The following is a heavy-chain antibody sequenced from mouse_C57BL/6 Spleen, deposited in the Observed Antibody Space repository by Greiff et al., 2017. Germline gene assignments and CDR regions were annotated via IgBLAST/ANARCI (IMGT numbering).Heavy chain of an antibody. CDR1: GYTFTSYW. J-gene: IGHJ3*01. CDR2: INPSNGGP. CDR3: ARRGYSNYGFAY. V-gene: IGHV1-53*01. Sequence: QVQLQQPGTELVKPGASVKLSCKASGYTFTSYWMHWVKQRPGQGLEWIGNINPSNGGPNYNEQFKSKATLTVDKSSSTADMQLSSLTSEDSAVYYCARRGYSNYGFAYWGQGTLVTVSA. D-gene: IGHD2-5*01.